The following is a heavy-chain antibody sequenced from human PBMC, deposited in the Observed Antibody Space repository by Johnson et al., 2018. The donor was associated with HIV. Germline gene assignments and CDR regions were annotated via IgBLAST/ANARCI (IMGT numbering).Heavy chain of an antibody. Sequence: QVQLVESGGGVVQPGRSLRLSCAASGFTCSSYAMHWVRQAPGKGLEWVAVISYDGNNTYNADSVKGRFTISRDNPRNTLYLQMNSLRAEDTAVYYCARGGWGDAFDIWGQGTMVTVSS. D-gene: IGHD3-16*01. CDR1: GFTCSSYA. CDR3: ARGGWGDAFDI. V-gene: IGHV3-30-3*01. J-gene: IGHJ3*02. CDR2: ISYDGNNT.